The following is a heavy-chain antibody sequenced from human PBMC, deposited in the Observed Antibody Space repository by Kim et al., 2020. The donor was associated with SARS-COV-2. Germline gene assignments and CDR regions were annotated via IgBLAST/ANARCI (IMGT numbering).Heavy chain of an antibody. CDR1: GGSISSGSYY. V-gene: IGHV4-61*02. D-gene: IGHD3-10*01. J-gene: IGHJ6*02. CDR2: IYTSGST. CDR3: ARSRSPLPSSSRYGSGNFNPYYYGMDV. Sequence: SETLSLTCTVSGGSISSGSYYWSWIQQPAGKGLEWIGRIYTSGSTNYNPSLKSRVTISVDTSKNQFSLKLSSVTAADTAVYYCARSRSPLPSSSRYGSGNFNPYYYGMDVWGQGTTVTVSS.